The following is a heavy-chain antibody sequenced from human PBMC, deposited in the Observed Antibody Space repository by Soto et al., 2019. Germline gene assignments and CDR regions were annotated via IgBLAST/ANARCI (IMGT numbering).Heavy chain of an antibody. D-gene: IGHD2-21*02. J-gene: IGHJ6*02. CDR1: GFTFSNTW. CDR3: CTSDGFYYNAMDV. Sequence: GGSLRLSCAASGFTFSNTWMSWVRQAPGKGLEWVGRIKSITDGGTTDYAAPVKGRFTISRDDSKNTLFLQVNGLKTEDTAVYYCCTSDGFYYNAMDVWGQGTTVTVSS. CDR2: IKSITDGGTT. V-gene: IGHV3-15*01.